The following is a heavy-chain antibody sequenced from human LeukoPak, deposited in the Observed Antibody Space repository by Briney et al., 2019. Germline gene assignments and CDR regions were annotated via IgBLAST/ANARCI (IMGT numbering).Heavy chain of an antibody. J-gene: IGHJ4*02. CDR3: ARVGTIFGVVIGFDY. D-gene: IGHD3-3*01. Sequence: GRSLRLSCAASGFTFSSYAIHWVRQAPGKGLEWVAVISYDGSNKYYADSVKGRFTISRDNSKNTLYLQMNSLRAEDTAVYYCARVGTIFGVVIGFDYWGQGTLVTVSS. CDR2: ISYDGSNK. V-gene: IGHV3-30-3*01. CDR1: GFTFSSYA.